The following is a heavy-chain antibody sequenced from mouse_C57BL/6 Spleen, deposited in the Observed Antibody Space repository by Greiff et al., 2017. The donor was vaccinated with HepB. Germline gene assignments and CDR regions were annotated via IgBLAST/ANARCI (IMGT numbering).Heavy chain of an antibody. CDR3: ASQLRLFAY. V-gene: IGHV5-4*01. CDR2: ISDGGSYT. CDR1: GFTFSSYA. J-gene: IGHJ3*01. Sequence: EVHLVESGGGLVKPGGSLKLSCAASGFTFSSYAMSWVRQTPEKRLEWVATISDGGSYTYYPDNVKGRFPISRDNAKNNLYLQMSHLKSEDTAMYYCASQLRLFAYWGQGTLVTVSA. D-gene: IGHD2-4*01.